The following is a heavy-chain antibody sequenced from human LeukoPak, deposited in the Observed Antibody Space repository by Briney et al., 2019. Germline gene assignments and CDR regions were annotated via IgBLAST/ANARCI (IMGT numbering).Heavy chain of an antibody. CDR1: GGSISSSSYY. J-gene: IGHJ4*02. V-gene: IGHV4-39*07. D-gene: IGHD2-15*01. CDR3: ARIPIENCSGGSCYWGKYFDY. CDR2: IYYSGST. Sequence: SETLSLTCTVSGGSISSSSYYWGWIRQPPGKGQEWIGSIYYSGSTYYNPSLKSRVTISVDTSKNQFSLKLSSVTAADTAVYYCARIPIENCSGGSCYWGKYFDYWGQGTLVTVSS.